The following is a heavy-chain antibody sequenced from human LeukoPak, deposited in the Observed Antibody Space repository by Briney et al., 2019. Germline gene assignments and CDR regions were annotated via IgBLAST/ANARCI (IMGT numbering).Heavy chain of an antibody. D-gene: IGHD1-1*01. CDR3: ARGHTRYYFDY. CDR1: GGSISSYY. V-gene: IGHV4-59*01. J-gene: IGHJ4*02. Sequence: PETLSLTCTVSGGSISSYYWSWIRQPPGKGLEWIGYIYYSGSTNYNPSLKSRVTISVDTSKNQFSLKLSSVTAADTAVYYCARGHTRYYFDYWGQGTLVTVSS. CDR2: IYYSGST.